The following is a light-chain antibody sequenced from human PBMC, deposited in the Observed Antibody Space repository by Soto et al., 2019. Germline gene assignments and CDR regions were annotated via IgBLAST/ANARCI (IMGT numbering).Light chain of an antibody. V-gene: IGKV1D-13*01. CDR2: DAS. Sequence: AIQLTQSPSSLSASVGDRVTITGRASQGISSASAWYQQKPGKAPKLLIYDASSLESGVPSRFSGRGDGRGFSPTIRSLQPEHFAPYYCQQFNKYPVGGGTKADIK. CDR3: QQFNKYP. CDR1: QGISSA. J-gene: IGKJ4*01.